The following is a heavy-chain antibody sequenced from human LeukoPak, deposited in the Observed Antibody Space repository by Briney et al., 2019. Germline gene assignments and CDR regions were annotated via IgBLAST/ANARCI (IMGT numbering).Heavy chain of an antibody. J-gene: IGHJ5*02. D-gene: IGHD3-3*01. Sequence: SETLSLTCTVSGGSISSYYWSWIRQPPGKGLEWIGYIYYSGSTNYNPSLKSRVTISVDTSKNQFSLKLSSVTAADTAVYYCARERRRGSTIFGVVIGNWFDPWGQGTLVTVSS. CDR1: GGSISSYY. CDR3: ARERRRGSTIFGVVIGNWFDP. CDR2: IYYSGST. V-gene: IGHV4-59*01.